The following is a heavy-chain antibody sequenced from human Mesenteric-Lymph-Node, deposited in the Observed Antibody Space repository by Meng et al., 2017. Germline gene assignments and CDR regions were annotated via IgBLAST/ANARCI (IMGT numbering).Heavy chain of an antibody. J-gene: IGHJ5*02. CDR3: ARDSSSWYEGWFDP. Sequence: SLKISCAASGFTFDDYAMHWVRQAPGKGLEWVSGISWNSGSIGYADSVKGRFTISRDNAKNSLYLQMNSLRAEDTAVYYCARDSSSWYEGWFDPWGQGTLVTVSS. D-gene: IGHD6-13*01. CDR1: GFTFDDYA. CDR2: ISWNSGSI. V-gene: IGHV3-9*01.